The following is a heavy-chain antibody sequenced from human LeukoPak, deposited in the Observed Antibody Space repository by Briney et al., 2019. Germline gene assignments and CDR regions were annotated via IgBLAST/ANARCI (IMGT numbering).Heavy chain of an antibody. Sequence: PGRSLRLSCAASGFTFSSYGMHWVRQAPGKGLEWVAVIWYDGSNKYYADSVKSRFTISRDNSKNTLYLQMNSLRAEDTAVYYCAREGSGWYDYWGQGTLVTVSS. D-gene: IGHD6-19*01. CDR2: IWYDGSNK. V-gene: IGHV3-33*01. J-gene: IGHJ4*02. CDR1: GFTFSSYG. CDR3: AREGSGWYDY.